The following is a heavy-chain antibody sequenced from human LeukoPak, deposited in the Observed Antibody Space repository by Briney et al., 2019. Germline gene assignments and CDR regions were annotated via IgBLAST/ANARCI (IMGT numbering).Heavy chain of an antibody. CDR3: ARDPIYSSGWYQHYYFDY. CDR1: GFTFSSYA. CDR2: ISYDGSNK. D-gene: IGHD6-19*01. J-gene: IGHJ4*02. V-gene: IGHV3-30*04. Sequence: GGSLRLSCAASGFTFSSYAMHWVRQAPGKGLEWVAVISYDGSNKYYADSVKGRFTISRDNSRNTLYLQMNSLRAEDTAVYYCARDPIYSSGWYQHYYFDYWGQGTLVTVSS.